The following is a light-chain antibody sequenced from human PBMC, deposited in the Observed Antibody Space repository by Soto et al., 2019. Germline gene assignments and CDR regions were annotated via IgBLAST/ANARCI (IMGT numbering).Light chain of an antibody. J-gene: IGLJ1*01. V-gene: IGLV2-14*01. CDR2: DVS. CDR3: SSYTSSSTYV. Sequence: QSALTQPASVSGSPGQSITISGTGTSSDVGGSNYVSWYQQHPGKAPKLIISDVSYRPSGVSNRFSGSKSGNTASLTISGLQVEDEADYYCSSYTSSSTYVFGTGTKVTVL. CDR1: SSDVGGSNY.